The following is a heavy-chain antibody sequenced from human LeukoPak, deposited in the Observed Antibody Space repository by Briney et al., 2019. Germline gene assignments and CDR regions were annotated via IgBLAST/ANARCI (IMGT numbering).Heavy chain of an antibody. J-gene: IGHJ4*02. CDR2: ISGSGGST. V-gene: IGHV3-23*01. D-gene: IGHD2-2*01. CDR1: GFTFSSYA. Sequence: PGESLRLSCAASGFTFSSYAMSWVRQAPGKGLEWVSVISGSGGSTYYADSVKGRFTISRDNSKNTLYLQMNSLRAEDTAVYYCAKDTGQLLFLGGDYWGQGTLVTVSS. CDR3: AKDTGQLLFLGGDY.